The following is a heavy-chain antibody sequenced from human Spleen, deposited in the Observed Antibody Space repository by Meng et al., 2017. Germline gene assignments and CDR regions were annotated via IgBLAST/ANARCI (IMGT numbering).Heavy chain of an antibody. V-gene: IGHV4-38-2*01. Sequence: SETLSLTCGVSGYSISSGYYWGWIRQPPGKGLEWIGSIFQSGTTYYNLSLKSRVTISVDTSNNQFSLRLSSVTAADTAVYYCARYDFGYYYYGMDVWGQGTTVTVSS. J-gene: IGHJ6*02. D-gene: IGHD3/OR15-3a*01. CDR1: GYSISSGYY. CDR3: ARYDFGYYYYGMDV. CDR2: IFQSGTT.